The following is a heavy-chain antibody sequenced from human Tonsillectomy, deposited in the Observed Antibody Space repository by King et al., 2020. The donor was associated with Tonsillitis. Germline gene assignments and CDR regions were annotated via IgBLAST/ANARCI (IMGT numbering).Heavy chain of an antibody. J-gene: IGHJ4*02. CDR1: GFTFSSYG. Sequence: VQLVESGGGVVQPGRSLRLSCAASGFTFSSYGIHWVRQAPGKGLEWVAVIWYDGSNKYYADSVKGRFTISRDNSKKTLYLQMNSLRAEDTAVYYCARDQSHGVFILDYWGQGTLVTVSS. D-gene: IGHD4-17*01. CDR2: IWYDGSNK. CDR3: ARDQSHGVFILDY. V-gene: IGHV3-33*08.